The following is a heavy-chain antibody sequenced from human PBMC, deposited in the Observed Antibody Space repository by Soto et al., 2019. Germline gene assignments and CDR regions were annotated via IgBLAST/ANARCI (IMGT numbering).Heavy chain of an antibody. CDR1: GFTFIDYW. Sequence: GGSLRVSCAASGFTFIDYWIHWGRQAPWKGLVWVSRIKFDGSSANYADSVKGRFTISRDNARDTVYLQMNSLRAEDTAVYYCARGVRGHYGFDVWGQGTMVTVSS. D-gene: IGHD3-10*01. V-gene: IGHV3-74*01. J-gene: IGHJ3*01. CDR2: IKFDGSSA. CDR3: ARGVRGHYGFDV.